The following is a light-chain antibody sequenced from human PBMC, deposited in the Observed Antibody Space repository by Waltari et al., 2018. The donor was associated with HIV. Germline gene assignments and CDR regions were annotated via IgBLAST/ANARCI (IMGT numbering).Light chain of an antibody. CDR2: DVN. J-gene: IGLJ2*01. CDR3: AAYAGNNIVI. V-gene: IGLV2-8*01. CDR1: SRPLGYFIY. Sequence: QSALPPPPSPSGSPGPSVTVPCPGTSRPLGYFIYVSWYQQHPGKAPKLLIYDVNKRPSGVPDRFSASKSGATASLTVSGLLAEDEADYYCAAYAGNNIVIFGGGTKVTV.